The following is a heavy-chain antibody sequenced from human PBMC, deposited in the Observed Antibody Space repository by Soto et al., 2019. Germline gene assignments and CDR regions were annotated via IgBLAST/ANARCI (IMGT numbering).Heavy chain of an antibody. CDR2: INSDGSST. V-gene: IGHV3-74*01. D-gene: IGHD3-22*01. CDR1: GFTFSSYW. Sequence: EVQLVESGGGLVQPGGSLRLSCAASGFTFSSYWMHWVRQAPGKGLVWVSRINSDGSSTSYADSVKGRFTISRDNAKNTLYQQMNSLRAEDTAVYYCARKEYYDSSGYYYGHDAFDIWGQGTMVTVSS. CDR3: ARKEYYDSSGYYYGHDAFDI. J-gene: IGHJ3*02.